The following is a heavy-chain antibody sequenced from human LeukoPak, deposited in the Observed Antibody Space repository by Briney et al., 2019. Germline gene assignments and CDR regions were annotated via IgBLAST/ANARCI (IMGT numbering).Heavy chain of an antibody. CDR2: IYHSGST. CDR1: GGSFSGYY. CDR3: ARESGSYYYYYGMDV. V-gene: IGHV4-34*01. Sequence: RPSETLSLTCAVYGGSFSGYYWSWIRQPPGKGLEWIGEIYHSGSTNYNPSLKSRVTISVDKSKNQFSLKLSSATAADTAVYYCARESGSYYYYYGMDVWGQGTTVTVSS. J-gene: IGHJ6*02.